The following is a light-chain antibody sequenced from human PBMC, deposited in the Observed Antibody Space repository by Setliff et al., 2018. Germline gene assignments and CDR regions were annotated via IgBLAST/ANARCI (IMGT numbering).Light chain of an antibody. CDR1: SRDVGYYNL. J-gene: IGLJ1*01. CDR2: DFK. CDR3: CSYAGGSAFA. Sequence: QSALTQPASVSGSPGQSITISCTGTSRDVGYYNLVSWYQQHPGKAPKVILYDFKTRPSGVSDRFSGPKSGNTASLTISGLQAEDEADYYCCSYAGGSAFAFGTGTKV. V-gene: IGLV2-23*02.